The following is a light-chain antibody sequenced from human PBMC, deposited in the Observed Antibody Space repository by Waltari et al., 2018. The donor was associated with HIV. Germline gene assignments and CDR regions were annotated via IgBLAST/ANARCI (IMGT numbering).Light chain of an antibody. J-gene: IGKJ4*01. CDR3: QQSTNGPPGVT. CDR1: PRGGTV. V-gene: IGKV3-11*01. Sequence: ELVFTQSPATLSLSSGERATLSCRGSPRGGTVLAGYQHKPGQPPRLLIDDSSTRAARIPGRFTGRGSGTDFTLTICSLEPEDFANYYCQQSTNGPPGVTFGGGTRVEIK. CDR2: DSS.